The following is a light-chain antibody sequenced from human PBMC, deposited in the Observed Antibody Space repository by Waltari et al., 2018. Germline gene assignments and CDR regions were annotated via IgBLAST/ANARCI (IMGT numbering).Light chain of an antibody. CDR3: QQYNLSPYT. J-gene: IGKJ2*01. CDR2: KSF. V-gene: IGKV1-5*03. Sequence: DIQMTQSPSTLSASVGDRVTITCRASQSISNYLAWYQQKPGKAPKVLIYKSFSLQSGVPSRFSGSGSETEFSLTISSLQPDDFATYYCQQYNLSPYTFGQETTLEI. CDR1: QSISNY.